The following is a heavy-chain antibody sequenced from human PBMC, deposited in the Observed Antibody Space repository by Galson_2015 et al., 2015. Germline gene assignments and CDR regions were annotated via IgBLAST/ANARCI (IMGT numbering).Heavy chain of an antibody. CDR1: GFTFSNYG. CDR2: IWYDGSNK. CDR3: ASTAVNPADCGGDCYPGSSYYYMGV. V-gene: IGHV3-33*03. J-gene: IGHJ6*03. D-gene: IGHD2-21*01. Sequence: SLRLSCAASGFTFSNYGMHWVRQAPGKGLEWVSVIWYDGSNKKYADAVKGRFTISRDNAKNSLYLQMNSLRAEDTAVYYCASTAVNPADCGGDCYPGSSYYYMGVWGKGPRSPSP.